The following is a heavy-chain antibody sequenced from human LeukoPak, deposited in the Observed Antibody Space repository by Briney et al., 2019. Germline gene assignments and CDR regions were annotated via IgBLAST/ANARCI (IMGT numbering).Heavy chain of an antibody. J-gene: IGHJ5*02. V-gene: IGHV3-53*01. D-gene: IGHD3-22*01. CDR1: GFTVSSNY. CDR2: IYSGGST. CDR3: ASLYYYDSRVNH. Sequence: QPGGSLRLSCAASGFTVSSNYMSWVRQAPGKGLEWVSVIYSGGSTYYADSVKGRFTISRDNSKNTLYLQMNSLRAEDTAVYYCASLYYYDSRVNHWGQGTLVTVSS.